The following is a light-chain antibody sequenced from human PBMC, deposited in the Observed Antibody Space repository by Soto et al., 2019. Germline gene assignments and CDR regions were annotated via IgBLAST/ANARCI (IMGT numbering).Light chain of an antibody. Sequence: AIQLTQSPSSLSASVGDRVTITCRASHGISSALAWYQQKPGKAPKLLIYDASSLESGVPSRFSGSGSGTDFTLTISSLQPEDFATYYCQQFNSYLVTFGQGTKLEIK. CDR3: QQFNSYLVT. CDR1: HGISSA. CDR2: DAS. V-gene: IGKV1-13*02. J-gene: IGKJ2*01.